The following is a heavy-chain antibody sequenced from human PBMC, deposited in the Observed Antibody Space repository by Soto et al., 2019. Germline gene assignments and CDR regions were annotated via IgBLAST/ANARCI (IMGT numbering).Heavy chain of an antibody. CDR1: GFTFSSYS. CDR3: ARDSCSSTSCPGMFYMDV. Sequence: QPGGSLRLSCAASGFTFSSYSMNWVRQAPGKGLEWVSYISSSSSTIYYADSVKGRFTISRDNAKNSLYLQMNSLRAEDTAVYYCARDSCSSTSCPGMFYMDVWGKGTTVTVSS. J-gene: IGHJ6*03. CDR2: ISSSSSTI. V-gene: IGHV3-48*01. D-gene: IGHD2-2*01.